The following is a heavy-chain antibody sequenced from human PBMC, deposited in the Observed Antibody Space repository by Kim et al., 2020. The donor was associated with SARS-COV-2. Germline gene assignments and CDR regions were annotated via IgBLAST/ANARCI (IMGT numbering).Heavy chain of an antibody. D-gene: IGHD3-10*01. CDR1: GGSISSSSYY. J-gene: IGHJ6*01. CDR3: ASEPEAMVRGVHGMDV. Sequence: SETLSLTCTVSGGSISSSSYYWGWIRQPPGKGLEWIGSIYYSGSTYYNPSLKSRVTISVDTSKNQFSLKLSSVTAADTAVYYCASEPEAMVRGVHGMDV. V-gene: IGHV4-39*07. CDR2: IYYSGST.